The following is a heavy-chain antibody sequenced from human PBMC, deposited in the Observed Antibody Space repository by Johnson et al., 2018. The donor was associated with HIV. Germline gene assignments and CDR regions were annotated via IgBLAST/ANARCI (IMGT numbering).Heavy chain of an antibody. Sequence: VQLVESGGGVVRPGGSLRLSCAASGFTFDDYGMSWVRQVPGKGLEWVSGINWNGDNTGYADSLKGRFTISRDHAKNSLSLQMNSLEAEDTAWYYCARFLGYYDSNGYYFGDGFDVWGRGTMVTVSS. CDR2: INWNGDNT. V-gene: IGHV3-20*04. CDR1: GFTFDDYG. D-gene: IGHD3-22*01. CDR3: ARFLGYYDSNGYYFGDGFDV. J-gene: IGHJ3*01.